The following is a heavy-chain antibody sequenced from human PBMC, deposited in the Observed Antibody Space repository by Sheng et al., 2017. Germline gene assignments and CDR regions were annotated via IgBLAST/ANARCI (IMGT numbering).Heavy chain of an antibody. V-gene: IGHV4-38-2*02. J-gene: IGHJ6*02. CDR3: AREPIAVAGSYYYYYGMDV. CDR2: IYHSGST. Sequence: QVQLQESGPGLVKPSETLSLTCAVSGYSISSGYYWGWIRQPPGKGLEWIGSIYHSGSTYYNPSLKSRVTISVDTSKNQFSLKLSSVTATDTAVYYCAREPIAVAGSYYYYYGMDVWGQGDPRVTVSS. D-gene: IGHD6-19*01. CDR1: GYSISSGYY.